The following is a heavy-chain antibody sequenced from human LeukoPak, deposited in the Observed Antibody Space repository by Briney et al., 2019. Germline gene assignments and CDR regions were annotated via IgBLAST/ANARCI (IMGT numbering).Heavy chain of an antibody. CDR2: IIPILGIA. D-gene: IGHD6-6*01. V-gene: IGHV1-69*02. CDR3: ARSRGGDSSSSGKTLDY. J-gene: IGHJ4*02. CDR1: GGTFSSYT. Sequence: ASVKVSCKASGGTFSSYTISWVRQAPGQGLEWMGRIIPILGIANYAQKFQGRVTITVDKSTSTAYMELSSLRSEDTAVYYCARSRGGDSSSSGKTLDYWGQGTLVTVSS.